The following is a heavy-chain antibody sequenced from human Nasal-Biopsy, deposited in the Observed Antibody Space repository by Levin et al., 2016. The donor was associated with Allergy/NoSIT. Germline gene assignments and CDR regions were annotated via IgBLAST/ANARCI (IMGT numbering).Heavy chain of an antibody. CDR3: ARGHRSISWYEIWWFDP. J-gene: IGHJ5*02. D-gene: IGHD6-13*01. CDR1: GGSITSGTYY. CDR2: IYYSGST. Sequence: SETLSLTCTVSGGSITSGTYYWTWIRQLPGKGLEWIGSIYYSGSTHYNPSLKSRLTFSVDTSKNQFSLKVTSVTAADTAMYYCARGHRSISWYEIWWFDPWGQGTPGHRLL. V-gene: IGHV4-31*03.